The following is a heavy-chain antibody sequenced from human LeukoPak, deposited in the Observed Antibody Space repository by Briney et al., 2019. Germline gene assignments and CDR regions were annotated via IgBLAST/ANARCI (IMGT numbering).Heavy chain of an antibody. J-gene: IGHJ3*02. Sequence: PGGSLRLSCAASGFTFSDSYMSWVRQAPGKGLEWVANIKQDGSEKNYVDSVKGRFTISRDNAKNSLSLQMISLRAEDTAVYYCARNKRADIWGQGTMVTVSS. D-gene: IGHD1/OR15-1a*01. CDR1: GFTFSDSY. CDR2: IKQDGSEK. CDR3: ARNKRADI. V-gene: IGHV3-7*01.